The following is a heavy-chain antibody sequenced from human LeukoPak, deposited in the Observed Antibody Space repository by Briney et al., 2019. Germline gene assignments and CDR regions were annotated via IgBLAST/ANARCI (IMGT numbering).Heavy chain of an antibody. J-gene: IGHJ4*02. CDR1: GFTFSSYG. CDR2: IWYDGSNK. D-gene: IGHD3-22*01. V-gene: IGHV3-33*01. Sequence: GGSLRLSCAASGFTFSSYGMPWVRQAPGKGLEWVAVIWYDGSNKYYADSVKGRFTISRDNSKNTLYLQMNGLRAEDTAVYYCARDKYYYDSSGSLDYWGQGTLVTVSS. CDR3: ARDKYYYDSSGSLDY.